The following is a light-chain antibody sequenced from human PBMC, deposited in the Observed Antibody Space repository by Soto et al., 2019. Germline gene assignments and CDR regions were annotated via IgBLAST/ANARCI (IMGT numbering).Light chain of an antibody. CDR2: KAS. Sequence: DIQMTQSPSTLSASVGDRVTITCRASQSISSWLAWYQQKPGKAPKLLIYKASSLESGVPSRFSGSGSGTEFTLTISSLQTHDFGSYYSQQYKSSPCTFGQGTKEEIK. CDR1: QSISSW. CDR3: QQYKSSPCT. V-gene: IGKV1-5*03. J-gene: IGKJ1*01.